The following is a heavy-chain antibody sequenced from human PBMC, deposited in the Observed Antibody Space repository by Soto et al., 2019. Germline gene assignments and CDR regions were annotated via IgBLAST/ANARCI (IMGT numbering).Heavy chain of an antibody. CDR3: ARDRVDGVIAAAGPNYYYYGMDV. D-gene: IGHD6-13*01. CDR2: IYYSGST. Sequence: SETLSLTCTVSGGSISSYYWSWIRQPPGKGLEWIGYIYYSGSTNYNPSLKSRVTISVDTSKNQFSLKLSSVTAADTAVYYCARDRVDGVIAAAGPNYYYYGMDVWGQGTTVTVSS. J-gene: IGHJ6*02. V-gene: IGHV4-59*12. CDR1: GGSISSYY.